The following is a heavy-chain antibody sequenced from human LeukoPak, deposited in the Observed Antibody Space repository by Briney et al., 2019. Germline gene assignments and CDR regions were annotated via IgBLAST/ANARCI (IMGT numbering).Heavy chain of an antibody. Sequence: GGSLRLSCAASGFTFSSYSMNWVRQAPGKGLEWVSSISSSSSYIYYADSVKGRFTISRDNAKNSLYLQMNSLRAEDTAVYYCARDSYYYGSGSLFDYWGQGTLVTVSS. CDR2: ISSSSSYI. CDR3: ARDSYYYGSGSLFDY. CDR1: GFTFSSYS. J-gene: IGHJ4*02. D-gene: IGHD3-10*01. V-gene: IGHV3-21*01.